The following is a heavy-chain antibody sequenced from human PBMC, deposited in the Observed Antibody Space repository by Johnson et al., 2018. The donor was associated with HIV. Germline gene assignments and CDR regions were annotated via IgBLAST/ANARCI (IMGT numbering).Heavy chain of an antibody. CDR1: GFTFSSYG. Sequence: VQLVESGGGVVQPGGSLRLPCAASGFTFSSYGMHWVRQAPGKGLEWVAFIRYDGSNKYYVDSVKGRFTISRDNAKNSLYLQMNSLRAEDTAVYYCARERRLGGAFDIWGQGTMVTVSS. CDR3: ARERRLGGAFDI. V-gene: IGHV3-30*02. D-gene: IGHD3-16*01. J-gene: IGHJ3*02. CDR2: IRYDGSNK.